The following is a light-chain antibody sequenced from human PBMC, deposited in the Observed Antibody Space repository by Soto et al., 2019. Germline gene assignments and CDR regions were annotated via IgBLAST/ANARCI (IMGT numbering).Light chain of an antibody. CDR2: GTF. J-gene: IGKJ1*01. CDR3: QQYNAYPWT. Sequence: AIQLTQSPSSLSASVGDRVSITCRASQDIKTYLAWYQQKQGKAPKLLISGTFTLQSGVPSRFNGSGSGTDFTLTISRLQPEDFATYYCQQYNAYPWTFGQGTKVEIK. V-gene: IGKV1-13*02. CDR1: QDIKTY.